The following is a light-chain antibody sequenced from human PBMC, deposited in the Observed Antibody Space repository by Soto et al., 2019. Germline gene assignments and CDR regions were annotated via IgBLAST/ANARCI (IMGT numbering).Light chain of an antibody. J-gene: IGKJ5*01. Sequence: EIALTQSPGTLSLSPGERATLSCRASQSVSSSYLAWYQQKPGQAPRLLINGASSRATGIPDRFSGSGSGTDFTLTIRRLEPEDFAVYYCQQYTGPPTTFGQGTRLEI. CDR3: QQYTGPPTT. CDR1: QSVSSSY. V-gene: IGKV3-20*01. CDR2: GAS.